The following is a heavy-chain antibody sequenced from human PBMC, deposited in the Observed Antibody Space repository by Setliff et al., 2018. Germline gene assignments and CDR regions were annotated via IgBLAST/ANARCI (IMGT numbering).Heavy chain of an antibody. D-gene: IGHD6-19*01. CDR1: GFPFSSYA. CDR2: ISGSGGST. Sequence: LRLSCAASGFPFSSYAMSWVRQAPGKGLEWVSAISGSGGSTYYADSVKGRFTIARDNSKNTLYLQMNSLRAEDTAVYYCAKDRRPTIAVAGTLLNGYFDYWGQGTLVTVSS. CDR3: AKDRRPTIAVAGTLLNGYFDY. J-gene: IGHJ4*02. V-gene: IGHV3-23*01.